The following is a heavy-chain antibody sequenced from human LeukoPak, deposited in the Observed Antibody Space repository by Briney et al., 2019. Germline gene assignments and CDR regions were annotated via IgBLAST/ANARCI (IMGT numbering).Heavy chain of an antibody. CDR1: VFTFGDYA. D-gene: IGHD4-11*01. V-gene: IGHV3-49*04. CDR2: IRSKAFGGTT. CDR3: TRAPYSNYGNFDY. J-gene: IGHJ4*02. Sequence: PGGSLRLSCTASVFTFGDYAMSWVRQAPGKGREWVGFIRSKAFGGTTEYAASVKGRFTISRDDSKSIADLQMNSLKTEDTAVYYCTRAPYSNYGNFDYWGQGTLVTVSS.